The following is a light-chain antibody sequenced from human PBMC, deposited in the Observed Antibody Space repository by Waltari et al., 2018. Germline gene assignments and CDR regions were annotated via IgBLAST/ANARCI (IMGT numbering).Light chain of an antibody. CDR1: QSVSSN. J-gene: IGKJ2*01. V-gene: IGKV3-15*01. CDR3: QQYNNWPSYA. Sequence: EIVMTQSPATLSVSPGERATLSCGASQSVSSNLAWYQQKPGQAPRLLIYGASTRATGIPARCSGSGSGTEFTLTISSLQSEDFAVYYCQQYNNWPSYAFGQGTKLEIK. CDR2: GAS.